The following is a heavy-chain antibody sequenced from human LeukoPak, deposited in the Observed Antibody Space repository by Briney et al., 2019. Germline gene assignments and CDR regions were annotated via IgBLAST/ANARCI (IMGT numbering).Heavy chain of an antibody. CDR3: TRDRRQWVVPYFDS. CDR1: GFTFSTYA. D-gene: IGHD6-19*01. Sequence: GGSLRLSCAASGFTFSTYAMSWVRHTPGKGLEWVSGISSGGNTQYTDSVKGRFTVSRDNSKNTLHLQMDSLRAEDTAIYYCTRDRRQWVVPYFDSWGQGTVVTVSS. V-gene: IGHV3-23*01. J-gene: IGHJ4*02. CDR2: ISSGGNT.